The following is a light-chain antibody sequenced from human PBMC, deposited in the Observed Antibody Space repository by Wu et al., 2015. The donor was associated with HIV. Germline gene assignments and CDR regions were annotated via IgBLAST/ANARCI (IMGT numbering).Light chain of an antibody. V-gene: IGKV3-15*01. CDR3: QQYNNWPRT. J-gene: IGKJ1*01. CDR1: QSVSRN. CDR2: GAS. Sequence: EVVMTQSPATLSVSPGERASLSCRASQSVSRNLAWYQQRPGQAPRLLIYGASTRATSVPARFSGSGSGTDFTLTISSLQSEDFAIYYCQQYNNWPRTFGQGTEVE.